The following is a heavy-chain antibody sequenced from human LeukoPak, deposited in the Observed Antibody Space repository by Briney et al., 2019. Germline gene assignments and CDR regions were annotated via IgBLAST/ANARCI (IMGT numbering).Heavy chain of an antibody. CDR3: ARAEGGEVAPATFDY. D-gene: IGHD6-25*01. Sequence: GASVKVSCKASGYTFTSYYMHWVRQAPGQGLESMGIINPSGGSTSYAQKFQGRVTMTRDTSTSTVYMELSSLRSEDTAVYYCARAEGGEVAPATFDYWGQGTLVTVSS. CDR1: GYTFTSYY. V-gene: IGHV1-46*01. CDR2: INPSGGST. J-gene: IGHJ4*02.